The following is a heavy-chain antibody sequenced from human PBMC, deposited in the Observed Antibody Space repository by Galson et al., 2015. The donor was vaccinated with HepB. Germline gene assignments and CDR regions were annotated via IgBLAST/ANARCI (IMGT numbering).Heavy chain of an antibody. CDR1: GYTFTTYG. CDR3: ARGIAVVPTGPQTAGEDY. J-gene: IGHJ4*02. CDR2: ISTYNGNS. D-gene: IGHD2-2*01. V-gene: IGHV1-18*01. Sequence: SVKVSCKASGYTFTTYGFMWVRQAPGQGLEWLGWISTYNGNSNNGQTVQGRITISLDKSKNQFSLNLSSVIAADTAVYYCARGIAVVPTGPQTAGEDYWGQEILVTVSS.